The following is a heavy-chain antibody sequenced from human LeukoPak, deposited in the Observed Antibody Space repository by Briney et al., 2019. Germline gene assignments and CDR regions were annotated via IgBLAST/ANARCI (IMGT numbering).Heavy chain of an antibody. D-gene: IGHD1-26*01. Sequence: GASVKVSCKASGNTFTTYYMHWVRQAPGQGLEWMGIINPRGGSTSYAQKFQGRVTMTGDTSTSTVYMQLSSLRSEDTAVYYCARGGTSGSYTLDYWGQGTLVTVSS. CDR2: INPRGGST. CDR1: GNTFTTYY. J-gene: IGHJ4*02. V-gene: IGHV1-46*01. CDR3: ARGGTSGSYTLDY.